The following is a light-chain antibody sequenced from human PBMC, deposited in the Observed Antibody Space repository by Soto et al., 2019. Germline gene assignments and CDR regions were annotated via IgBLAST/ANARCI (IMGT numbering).Light chain of an antibody. V-gene: IGLV2-18*01. CDR1: KEVASYNR. Sequence: QSVLTQPPSVSGSPGQSVTISCTGTKEVASYNRFSWYQQTPGTSPKLLIYDVTKRASGISDRFSGSKSGNTASLTISGLHTDDEGDYYCGLYTIAETVVLGGGTKVTVL. J-gene: IGLJ2*01. CDR2: DVT. CDR3: GLYTIAETVV.